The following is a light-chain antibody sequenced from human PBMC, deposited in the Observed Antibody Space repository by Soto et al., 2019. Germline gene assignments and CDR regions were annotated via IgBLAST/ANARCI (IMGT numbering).Light chain of an antibody. CDR3: VQATHWPPA. CDR1: PSLVYSDGYAF. CDR2: KAS. Sequence: DVVMTQSPLSLPVTPGQPASISCRSSPSLVYSDGYAFVNWFHQKPGQSPRRLIYKASKRDSGVPDTVGGSGSGTDFTLHINSVEAKDVGFYYCVQATHWPPAVGRGTRVEIK. V-gene: IGKV2-30*01. J-gene: IGKJ1*01.